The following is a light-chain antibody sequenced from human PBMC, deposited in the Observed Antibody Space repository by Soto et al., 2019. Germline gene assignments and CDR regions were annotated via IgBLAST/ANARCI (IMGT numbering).Light chain of an antibody. V-gene: IGKV1-39*01. CDR3: QQANSFPLT. CDR2: AAS. CDR1: QTISRF. J-gene: IGKJ4*01. Sequence: DIQMTQSPSSLSASVGDKVTITCRASQTISRFVNWYQHKPGKAPKLLIYAASSLQSGVPSRFSGSGSGTDFTLTISSLQPEDFATYYCQQANSFPLTFGGGTKVEIK.